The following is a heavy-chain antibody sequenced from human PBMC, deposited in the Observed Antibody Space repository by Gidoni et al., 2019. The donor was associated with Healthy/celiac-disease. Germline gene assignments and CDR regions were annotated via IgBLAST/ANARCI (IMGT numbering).Heavy chain of an antibody. J-gene: IGHJ4*02. CDR1: GFTFDDYA. CDR3: AKGRGRWPSNPFDY. V-gene: IGHV3-9*01. Sequence: EVQLVESGGGLVQPGRSLRLSCAASGFTFDDYAMHWVRQAPGKGLEWASGISWNSGSIGYADSVKGRFTISRDNAKNSLYLQMNSLRAEDTALYYCAKGRGRWPSNPFDYWGQGTLVTVSS. CDR2: ISWNSGSI.